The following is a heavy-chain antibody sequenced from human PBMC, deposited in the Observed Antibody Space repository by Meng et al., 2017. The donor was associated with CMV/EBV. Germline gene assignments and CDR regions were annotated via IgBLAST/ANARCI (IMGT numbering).Heavy chain of an antibody. CDR1: GGSISSGDYY. CDR3: ARAAPDYYDSSGPPDY. J-gene: IGHJ4*02. V-gene: IGHV4-30-4*08. CDR2: IYYSGST. Sequence: ESGPGLVKPSQTLSLTCTVSGGSISSGDYYWSWIRQPPGKGLEWIGYIYYSGSTYYNPSLKSRVTISVDTSKNQFSLKLSSVTAADTAMYYCARAAPDYYDSSGPPDYWGQGTLVTVSS. D-gene: IGHD3-22*01.